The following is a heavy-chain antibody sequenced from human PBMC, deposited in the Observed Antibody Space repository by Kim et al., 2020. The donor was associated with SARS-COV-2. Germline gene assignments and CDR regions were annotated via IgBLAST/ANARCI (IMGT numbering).Heavy chain of an antibody. J-gene: IGHJ4*02. CDR2: KTDGGTT. CDR3: TIFDY. V-gene: IGHV3-15*01. Sequence: KTDGGTTDYAAPVKGRFTISSDDSKNTLYLQMNSLKTEDTAVYYCTIFDYWGQGTLVTVSS.